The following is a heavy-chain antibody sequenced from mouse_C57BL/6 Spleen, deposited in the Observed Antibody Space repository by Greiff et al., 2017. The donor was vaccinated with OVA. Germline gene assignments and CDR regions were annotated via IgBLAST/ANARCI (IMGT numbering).Heavy chain of an antibody. CDR1: GYTFTSYW. Sequence: QVQLQQPGAELVRPGSSVKLSCKASGYTFTSYWMDWVKQRPGQGLEWIGNIYPSDSETHYNQKFKDKATLTVDKSSSTAYMQLSSLTSEDSAVYDCARRNITTVVADYWGQGTTLTVSS. CDR3: ARRNITTVVADY. CDR2: IYPSDSET. V-gene: IGHV1-61*01. J-gene: IGHJ2*01. D-gene: IGHD1-1*01.